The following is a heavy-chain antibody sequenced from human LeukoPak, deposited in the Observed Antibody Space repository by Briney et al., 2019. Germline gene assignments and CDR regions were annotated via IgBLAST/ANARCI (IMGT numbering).Heavy chain of an antibody. Sequence: PGGSLRLSCVASGFTFSSYSMSWVRQAPGKGLEWVSTIPGGSDYTFYSDSVKGRFTISRDNSKNTLYLQMNSLRAEDTAVYYCAKDPGPFDYWGQGTLVTVSS. CDR1: GFTFSSYS. CDR3: AKDPGPFDY. J-gene: IGHJ4*02. V-gene: IGHV3-23*01. CDR2: IPGGSDYT.